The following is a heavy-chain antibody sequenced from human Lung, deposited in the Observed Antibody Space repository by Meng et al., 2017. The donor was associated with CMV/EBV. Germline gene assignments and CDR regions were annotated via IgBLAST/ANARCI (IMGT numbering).Heavy chain of an antibody. CDR2: IHPYTGDT. Sequence: SVXVSXXASGYTFIGYYMHWVRQAPGQGLEWMGWIHPYTGDTNYAQKFQGRVIMTRDMSINTVYMELSRLRSDDTAVYYCARVQFLETANDAFELWGQGTMVTVSS. CDR1: GYTFIGYY. CDR3: ARVQFLETANDAFEL. D-gene: IGHD2-21*01. J-gene: IGHJ3*01. V-gene: IGHV1-2*02.